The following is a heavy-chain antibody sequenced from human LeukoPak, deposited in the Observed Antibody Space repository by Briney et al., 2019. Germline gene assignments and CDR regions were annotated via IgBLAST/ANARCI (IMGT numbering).Heavy chain of an antibody. J-gene: IGHJ4*02. Sequence: GGSLRLSCAASGFTLSSYSMNWVRQAPGKGLEWVSYISGSSGTKYYADSVKGRFTISRDNAKNSLYLQMNSLRAEDTAVYYCARAPYTSGWYRGDNDYWGQGTLVTVSS. D-gene: IGHD6-19*01. CDR3: ARAPYTSGWYRGDNDY. CDR1: GFTLSSYS. CDR2: ISGSSGTK. V-gene: IGHV3-48*01.